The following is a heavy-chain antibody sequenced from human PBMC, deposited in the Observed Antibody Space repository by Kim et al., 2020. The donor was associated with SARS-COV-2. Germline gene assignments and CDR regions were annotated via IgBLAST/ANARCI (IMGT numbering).Heavy chain of an antibody. CDR1: GFTFSSYA. V-gene: IGHV3-23*01. Sequence: GGSLRLSCAASGFTFSSYAMSWVRQAPGKGLEWVSAISGSGGSTYYADSVKVRFTISRDNSKNTLYLQMNILRAEDTAVYYCAKESGSDSNYGMDVWGQGTTVTVSS. CDR2: ISGSGGST. D-gene: IGHD1-26*01. CDR3: AKESGSDSNYGMDV. J-gene: IGHJ6*02.